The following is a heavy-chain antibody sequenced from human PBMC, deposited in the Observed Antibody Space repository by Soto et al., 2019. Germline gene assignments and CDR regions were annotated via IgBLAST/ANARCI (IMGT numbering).Heavy chain of an antibody. Sequence: QVQLVQSGAEVKKPGASVKVSCKASGYTFTSYDINWVRQATGQGLEWMGRMNPNSGNTGYAQKFQGRVTMTRNTSISTAYLELSSLRSEDTAVYYCARTFYFYDTRVFGYWGQGTLVTVSS. J-gene: IGHJ4*02. CDR1: GYTFTSYD. D-gene: IGHD3-22*01. CDR3: ARTFYFYDTRVFGY. V-gene: IGHV1-8*01. CDR2: MNPNSGNT.